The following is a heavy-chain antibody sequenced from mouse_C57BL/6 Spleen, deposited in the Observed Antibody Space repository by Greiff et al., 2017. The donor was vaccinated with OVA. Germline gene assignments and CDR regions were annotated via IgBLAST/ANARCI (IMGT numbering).Heavy chain of an antibody. V-gene: IGHV1-82*01. Sequence: QVQLQQSGPELVKPGASVKISCKASGYAFSSSWMNWVKQRPGKGLEWIGRIYPGDGDTNYNGKFKGKATLTADKSSSTAYMQLSSLTSEDSAVYFCARFLGGGYYFDYWGQGTTLTVSS. CDR1: GYAFSSSW. CDR3: ARFLGGGYYFDY. CDR2: IYPGDGDT. J-gene: IGHJ2*01.